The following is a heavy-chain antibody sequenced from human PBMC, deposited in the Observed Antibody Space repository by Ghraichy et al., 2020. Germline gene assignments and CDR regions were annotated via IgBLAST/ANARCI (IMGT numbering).Heavy chain of an antibody. J-gene: IGHJ4*02. CDR2: ISVYNGDT. CDR1: GYTFTTYG. D-gene: IGHD3-9*01. Sequence: ASVKVSCRASGYTFTTYGISWVRQAPGQGLEWLGWISVYNGDTNDAQKLQGRVSMTADTSTSTAYMELRSLRADDTAMYYCARDPYHDISGFPLFDYWGQGTQVTVSS. CDR3: ARDPYHDISGFPLFDY. V-gene: IGHV1-18*01.